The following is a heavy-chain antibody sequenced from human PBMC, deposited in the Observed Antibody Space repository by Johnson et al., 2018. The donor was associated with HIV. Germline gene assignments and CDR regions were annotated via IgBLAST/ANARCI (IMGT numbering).Heavy chain of an antibody. CDR3: AKEHWVGATGDAFDI. J-gene: IGHJ3*02. V-gene: IGHV3-30-3*01. CDR1: GFTFSSYA. D-gene: IGHD1-26*01. CDR2: ISYDGSNK. Sequence: QVQLVESGGGVVQPGRSLRLSCAASGFTFSSYAMHWVRQAPGKGLEWVAVISYDGSNKYYADSVKGRFTISRDTSKNTLYLQMNSLRAEDTAVYYCAKEHWVGATGDAFDIWGQGTMVTVSS.